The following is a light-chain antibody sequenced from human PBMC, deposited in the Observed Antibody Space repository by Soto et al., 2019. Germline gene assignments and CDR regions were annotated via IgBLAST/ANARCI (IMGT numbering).Light chain of an antibody. J-gene: IGKJ1*01. V-gene: IGKV3-15*01. CDR3: QQYNNWPRT. CDR2: GAS. CDR1: QSVSNN. Sequence: EIVMTQSLATLSVSPGEGVTVSCRASQSVSNNLAWYQHKPGQAPRVLIYGASIRATGIPARFSGSGSGTEFTLTISSLQSEDFAVYYCQQYNNWPRTFGQGTRVEIK.